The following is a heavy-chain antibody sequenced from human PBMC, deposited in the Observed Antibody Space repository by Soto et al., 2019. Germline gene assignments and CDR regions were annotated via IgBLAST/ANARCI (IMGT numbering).Heavy chain of an antibody. J-gene: IGHJ6*02. V-gene: IGHV3-30-3*01. CDR2: ISYDGSNK. D-gene: IGHD6-6*01. CDR1: GFTFSSYA. Sequence: QVQLVESGGGVVQPGRSLGLSCAASGFTFSSYAMHWVRQAPGKGLEWVAVISYDGSNKYYADSVKGRFTISRDNSKNTLYLQMNSLRAEDTAVYYCARERGLAARQPGGYYYYYYGIDVWGQGTTVTVSS. CDR3: ARERGLAARQPGGYYYYYYGIDV.